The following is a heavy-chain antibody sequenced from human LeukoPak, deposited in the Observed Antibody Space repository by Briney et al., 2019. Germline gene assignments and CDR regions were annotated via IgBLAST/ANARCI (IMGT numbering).Heavy chain of an antibody. CDR2: IYYSGST. J-gene: IGHJ4*02. D-gene: IGHD3-22*01. CDR3: ARVRGDYYDSELLGYFDY. Sequence: SETLSLTCTVSGGSISSGDYYWSWIRQPPGKGLGWIGYIYYSGSTYYNPSLKSRVTISVDTSKNQFSLKLSSVTAADTAVYYCARVRGDYYDSELLGYFDYWGQGTLVTVSS. V-gene: IGHV4-30-4*01. CDR1: GGSISSGDYY.